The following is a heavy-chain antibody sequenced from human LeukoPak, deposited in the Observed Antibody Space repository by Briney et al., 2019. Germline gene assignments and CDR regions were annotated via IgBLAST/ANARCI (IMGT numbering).Heavy chain of an antibody. CDR2: INPNSGAT. Sequence: GASVKVSCKASGYTFTSYYMHWVRQAPGQGLEWMGWINPNSGATIYAQKFQGRVTMTRDTSINTAYMDLNRLKSDDTAVYYCARDRVSHVRGILRGVFDYWGQGPLITVSS. CDR1: GYTFTSYY. V-gene: IGHV1-2*02. CDR3: ARDRVSHVRGILRGVFDY. J-gene: IGHJ4*02. D-gene: IGHD3-10*01.